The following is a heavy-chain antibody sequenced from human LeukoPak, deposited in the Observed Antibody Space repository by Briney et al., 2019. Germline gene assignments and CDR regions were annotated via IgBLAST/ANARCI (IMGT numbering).Heavy chain of an antibody. D-gene: IGHD6-19*01. CDR3: ARVSSGWDAFDI. J-gene: IGHJ3*02. CDR2: IKQDGSEK. Sequence: GGSLRLSCAASGLTFSSYWMNWVRQAPGKGLEWVANIKQDGSEKYYVDSVKGRFTISRDNAKNSLYLQMNSLRAEDTAVYYCARVSSGWDAFDIWGQGTMVTVSS. V-gene: IGHV3-7*01. CDR1: GLTFSSYW.